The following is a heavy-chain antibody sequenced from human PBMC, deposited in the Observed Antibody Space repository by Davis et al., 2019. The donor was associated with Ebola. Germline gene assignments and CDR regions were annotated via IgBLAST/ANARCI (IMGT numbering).Heavy chain of an antibody. V-gene: IGHV3-73*01. J-gene: IGHJ4*02. CDR2: IRSKANSYAT. Sequence: GGSLRLSCAASGSTFSGSAMHWVRQASGKGLEWVGRIRSKANSYATAYAASVKGRFTISRDDSKNTLYLQMNSLRAEDTAVYYCAKMTDPFMITFGDHWGQGTLVTVSS. CDR3: AKMTDPFMITFGDH. D-gene: IGHD3-16*01. CDR1: GSTFSGSA.